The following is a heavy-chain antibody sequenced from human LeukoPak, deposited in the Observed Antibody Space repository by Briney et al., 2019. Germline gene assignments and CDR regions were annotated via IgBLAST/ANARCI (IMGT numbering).Heavy chain of an antibody. Sequence: SETLSLTCTASGGSISGYYWSWIRQPAGKGLEWIGRIYTSGSTNYNPSLKSRVTMSVDTSKNQFSLKLSSVTVADTAVYYCARYIPARPGFDYWGQGTLVTVSS. J-gene: IGHJ4*02. CDR2: IYTSGST. D-gene: IGHD6-6*01. V-gene: IGHV4-4*07. CDR1: GGSISGYY. CDR3: ARYIPARPGFDY.